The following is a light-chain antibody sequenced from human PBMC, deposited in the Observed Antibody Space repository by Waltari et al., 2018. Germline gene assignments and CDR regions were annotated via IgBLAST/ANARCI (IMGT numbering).Light chain of an antibody. CDR1: QSISSW. J-gene: IGKJ4*01. Sequence: DIQMTQSPSTLSASVGDRVAIACRASQSISSWLAWYQQKPGKAPKLLIYKASSLESGVPSRFSGSGSGTEFTLTISSLQPDDFATYYCQQYNSSPLTFGGGTKVEIK. V-gene: IGKV1-5*03. CDR2: KAS. CDR3: QQYNSSPLT.